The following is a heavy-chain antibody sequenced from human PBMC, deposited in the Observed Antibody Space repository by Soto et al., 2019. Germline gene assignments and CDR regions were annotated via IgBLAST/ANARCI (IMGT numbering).Heavy chain of an antibody. CDR3: VKGISYPDY. Sequence: GGSLRLSCAASGFTFNSYAMSWVRQAPGKGLEWVAGVSKSGDGTYYTDSVKGRFSISRDNSKNTLHLQMNSLRAEDTAVYYCVKGISYPDYWGQGTLVTVSS. CDR2: VSKSGDGT. CDR1: GFTFNSYA. D-gene: IGHD3-10*01. V-gene: IGHV3-23*01. J-gene: IGHJ4*01.